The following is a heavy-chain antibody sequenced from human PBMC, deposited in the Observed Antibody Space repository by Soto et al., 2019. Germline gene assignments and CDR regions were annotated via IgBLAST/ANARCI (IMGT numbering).Heavy chain of an antibody. CDR1: GFTFSGSA. V-gene: IGHV3-73*01. Sequence: GGSLRLSCAASGFTFSGSAMHWVRQASGKGLEWVGRIRSKANSYATAYAASVKGRFTISRDDSKNTAYLQMNSLKTEDTAVYYCFYYGSGSYSNGDYWGQGTLVTVSS. J-gene: IGHJ4*02. CDR3: FYYGSGSYSNGDY. D-gene: IGHD3-10*01. CDR2: IRSKANSYAT.